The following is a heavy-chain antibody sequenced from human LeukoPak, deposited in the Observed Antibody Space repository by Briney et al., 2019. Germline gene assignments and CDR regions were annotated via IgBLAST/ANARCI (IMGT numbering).Heavy chain of an antibody. J-gene: IGHJ3*02. D-gene: IGHD2-15*01. CDR3: ARGIGYCSGGSCYDAFDI. CDR1: GGSISSGGYS. Sequence: PSETLSLTCAVSGGSISSGGYSWSWIRQPLGKGLEWIGYIYHSGSTYYNPSLKSRVTISVDRSKNQFSLKLSSVTAADTAVYYCARGIGYCSGGSCYDAFDIWGQGTMVTVSS. V-gene: IGHV4-30-2*01. CDR2: IYHSGST.